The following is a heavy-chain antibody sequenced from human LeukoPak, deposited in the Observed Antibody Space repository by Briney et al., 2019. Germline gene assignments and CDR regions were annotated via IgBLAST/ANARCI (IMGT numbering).Heavy chain of an antibody. CDR3: ARVPIYGDYFLLFDY. J-gene: IGHJ4*02. CDR2: INHSGST. Sequence: SETLSLTCTVSGGSISSSSYYWGWIRQPPGKGLEWIGEINHSGSTNYNPSLKSRVTISVDTSKNQFSLKLSSVTAADTAVYYCARVPIYGDYFLLFDYWGQGTLVTVSS. D-gene: IGHD4-17*01. CDR1: GGSISSSSYY. V-gene: IGHV4-39*07.